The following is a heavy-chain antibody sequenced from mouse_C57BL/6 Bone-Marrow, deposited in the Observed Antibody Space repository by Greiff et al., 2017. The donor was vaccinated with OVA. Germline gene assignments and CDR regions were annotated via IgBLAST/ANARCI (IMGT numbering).Heavy chain of an antibody. CDR3: ARHYGNDQIDY. Sequence: VQLQQSGAELARPGASVKLSCKASGYTFTSYGISWVKQRTGQGLEWIGEIYPRSGNTYYNEKFKGKATLTADKSSSTAYMELRSLTSEDSAVYFCARHYGNDQIDYWGQGTTLTVSS. J-gene: IGHJ2*01. D-gene: IGHD2-2*01. CDR2: IYPRSGNT. CDR1: GYTFTSYG. V-gene: IGHV1-81*01.